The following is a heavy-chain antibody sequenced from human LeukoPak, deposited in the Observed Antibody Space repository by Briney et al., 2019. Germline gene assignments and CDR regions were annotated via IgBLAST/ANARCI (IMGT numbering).Heavy chain of an antibody. D-gene: IGHD6-6*01. CDR2: IYYSGST. J-gene: IGHJ4*02. V-gene: IGHV4-39*07. CDR3: ASGEMRGAARLLFVY. Sequence: SETLSLICTVSGGSISSSSYYWGWIRQPPGKGLEWIGSIYYSGSTYYNPSLKSRVTISVDTSKNQFSLKLSSVTAADTAVYYCASGEMRGAARLLFVYWGQGTLVTVSS. CDR1: GGSISSSSYY.